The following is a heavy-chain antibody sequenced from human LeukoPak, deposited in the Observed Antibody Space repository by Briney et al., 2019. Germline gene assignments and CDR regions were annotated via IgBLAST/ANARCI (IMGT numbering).Heavy chain of an antibody. CDR2: IYYSGST. CDR3: ARGSSRGWFDP. CDR1: GGSISSSSYY. V-gene: IGHV4-61*03. J-gene: IGHJ5*02. Sequence: PSETLSLTCTVSGGSISSSSYYWSWIRQPPGKGLEWIGYIYYSGSTNYNPSLKSRVTISVDTSKNHFSLKLSSVTAADTAVYYCARGSSRGWFDPWGQGTLVTVSS.